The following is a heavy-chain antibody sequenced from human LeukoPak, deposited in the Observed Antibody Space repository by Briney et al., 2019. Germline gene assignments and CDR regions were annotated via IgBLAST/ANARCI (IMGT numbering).Heavy chain of an antibody. CDR2: ISYDGGNK. D-gene: IGHD3-10*01. CDR3: ARDPWSTYSN. V-gene: IGHV3-30-3*01. Sequence: GGSLRLSCAASGFTFSNHALHWVRQAPGKGLEWVAVISYDGGNKYYADSVKGRFIISRDNSKNTLHLQMNSLRPEDTAVYFCARDPWSTYSNWGQGTLVTVSS. CDR1: GFTFSNHA. J-gene: IGHJ4*02.